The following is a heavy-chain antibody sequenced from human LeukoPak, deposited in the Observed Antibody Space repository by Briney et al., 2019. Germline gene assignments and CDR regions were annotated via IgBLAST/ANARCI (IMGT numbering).Heavy chain of an antibody. CDR1: GFTFSSYS. Sequence: GGSLRLSCAASGFTFSSYSMNWVRQAPGKGLEWVSSISSSSSYIYYADSVKGRFTISRDNAKNSLYLQMNSLRAEDTAVYYCARALYSSGWYGPYYYYYMDVWGKGTTVTVSS. V-gene: IGHV3-21*01. D-gene: IGHD6-19*01. CDR2: ISSSSSYI. J-gene: IGHJ6*03. CDR3: ARALYSSGWYGPYYYYYMDV.